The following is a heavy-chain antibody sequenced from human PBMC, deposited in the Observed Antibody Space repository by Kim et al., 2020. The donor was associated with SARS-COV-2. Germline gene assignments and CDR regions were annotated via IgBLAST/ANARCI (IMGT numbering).Heavy chain of an antibody. CDR3: ARDRVGGTFDP. V-gene: IGHV4-31*03. CDR2: IYYSGST. CDR1: GGSISSGGYY. D-gene: IGHD3-16*01. J-gene: IGHJ5*02. Sequence: SETLSLTCTVSGGSISSGGYYWTWIRQHPGKGLEWIGYIYYSGSTYYNPSLKSRVTISVDTSKNHFALKLSSVTAADTAVYYCARDRVGGTFDPWCQGTLVTVSS.